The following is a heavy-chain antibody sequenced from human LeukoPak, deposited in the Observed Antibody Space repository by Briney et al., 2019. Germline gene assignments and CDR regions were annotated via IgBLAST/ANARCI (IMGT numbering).Heavy chain of an antibody. CDR2: INSDESNT. CDR3: ARDDYGDYFFPY. Sequence: GGSLRLSCAASGFTFSTYRMHWVRQAPGKGLVWVSRINSDESNTNYADSVKGRFTISRDNAKNTLYLQMNSLRAEDTAVYYCARDDYGDYFFPYWGQGTLVTVSS. J-gene: IGHJ4*02. CDR1: GFTFSTYR. V-gene: IGHV3-74*01. D-gene: IGHD4-17*01.